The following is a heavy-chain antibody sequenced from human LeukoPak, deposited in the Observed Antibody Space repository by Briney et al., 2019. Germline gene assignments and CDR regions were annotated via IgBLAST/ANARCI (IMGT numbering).Heavy chain of an antibody. Sequence: ASVKVSCKASGYTFASFYMHWVRQAPGQGLEWMGIINPSAGSTSCAQKFQGRVTMTRDTSTTTVYMELSSLRSEDTAVYYCARVSGGATLNYWGQGTLVTVSS. CDR1: GYTFASFY. J-gene: IGHJ4*02. V-gene: IGHV1-46*01. CDR2: INPSAGST. D-gene: IGHD2-8*02. CDR3: ARVSGGATLNY.